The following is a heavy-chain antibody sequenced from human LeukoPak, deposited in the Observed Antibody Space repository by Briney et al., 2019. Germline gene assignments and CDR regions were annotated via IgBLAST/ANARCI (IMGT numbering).Heavy chain of an antibody. J-gene: IGHJ5*02. CDR2: ITSDGSST. CDR3: ASMNSGSYNRWENWFDP. Sequence: GGSLRLSCAASGFTFSSYWMHWVRQAPGKGLVWVSRITSDGSSTSYADSVKGRFTISRDNAKNTLYLHMNSLRAEDTAVYYCASMNSGSYNRWENWFDPWGQGTLV. CDR1: GFTFSSYW. D-gene: IGHD1-26*01. V-gene: IGHV3-74*01.